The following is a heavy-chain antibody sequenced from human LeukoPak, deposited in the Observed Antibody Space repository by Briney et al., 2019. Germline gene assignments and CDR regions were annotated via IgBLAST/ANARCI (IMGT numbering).Heavy chain of an antibody. V-gene: IGHV4-34*01. J-gene: IGHJ6*03. CDR3: ARRWNYGRNYYIDV. CDR2: INDSGTI. Sequence: SETLSLTCAVCGGSFSHYYWSWIRQSPGMGLEWIGEINDSGTINYNPSLMSRVTISVDKSKNQFSLKLSSATAADTAVYYCARRWNYGRNYYIDVWGKGATVSVSS. CDR1: GGSFSHYY. D-gene: IGHD1-7*01.